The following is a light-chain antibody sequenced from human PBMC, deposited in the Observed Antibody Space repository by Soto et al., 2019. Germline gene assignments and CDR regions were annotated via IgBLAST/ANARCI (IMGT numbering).Light chain of an antibody. CDR3: QQYYSYPRT. J-gene: IGKJ1*01. V-gene: IGKV1-9*01. CDR1: QDITPS. Sequence: DIQLTQSPSFLSASVGDGVTITCRASQDITPSLTWYQQKPGKAPKLLIYGASTLQSGVPSRFSGSGSGTDFTLTISCLQSEDFATYYCQQYYSYPRTFGQGTKVDIK. CDR2: GAS.